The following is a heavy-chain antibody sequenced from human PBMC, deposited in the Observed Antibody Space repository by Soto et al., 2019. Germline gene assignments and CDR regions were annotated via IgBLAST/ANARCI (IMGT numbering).Heavy chain of an antibody. CDR1: GFPFSSYA. J-gene: IGHJ6*03. V-gene: IGHV3-64*01. D-gene: IGHD3-10*01. CDR3: ARVGGSGSYYYYYMDV. CDR2: ISSNGGST. Sequence: PGGSLRLSCAASGFPFSSYAMHWVRQAPGKGLEYVSAISSNGGSTYYANSVKGRFTISRDNSKNTLYLQMGSLRAEDMAVYYCARVGGSGSYYYYYMDVWGKGTTVTVSS.